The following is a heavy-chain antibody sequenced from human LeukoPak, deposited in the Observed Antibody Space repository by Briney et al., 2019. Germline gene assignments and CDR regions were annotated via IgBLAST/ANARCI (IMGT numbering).Heavy chain of an antibody. J-gene: IGHJ4*02. V-gene: IGHV4-34*01. Sequence: PSETLSLTCAVYGGSFSGYYWSWIRQPPGKGLEWIGEINHSGSTNYNPSLKSRVTISVDTSKNQFSLKLSSVTAADTAVYYCARGVVVAATHNFDYWGQGTLVTVSS. D-gene: IGHD2-15*01. CDR2: INHSGST. CDR1: GGSFSGYY. CDR3: ARGVVVAATHNFDY.